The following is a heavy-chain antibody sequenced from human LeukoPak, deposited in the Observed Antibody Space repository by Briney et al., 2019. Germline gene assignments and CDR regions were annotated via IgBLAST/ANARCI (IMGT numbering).Heavy chain of an antibody. CDR3: ARDQESIWPYYYDSSGYSDFDY. J-gene: IGHJ4*02. CDR1: GYTFTSYG. Sequence: ASVKVSCKASGYTFTSYGISWVRQAPGQGLEWMGWISAYNGNTNYAQKLQGRVTMTTDTSTSTAYMELRSLRSDDTAVYYCARDQESIWPYYYDSSGYSDFDYWGQGTLVTVSS. D-gene: IGHD3-22*01. V-gene: IGHV1-18*01. CDR2: ISAYNGNT.